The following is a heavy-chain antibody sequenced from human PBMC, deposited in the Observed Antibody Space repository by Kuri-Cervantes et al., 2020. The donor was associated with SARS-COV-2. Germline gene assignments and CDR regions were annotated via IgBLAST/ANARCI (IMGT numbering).Heavy chain of an antibody. J-gene: IGHJ3*01. CDR1: GFPFTGYS. CDR3: ARYAYVCRSLGLDF. D-gene: IGHD3-16*01. Sequence: GESLKISCEASGFPFTGYSIHWVRQAPGKGLEWVASITYDGSGKYYTDSVKGRFAISRDNSRDTVYLQMNSLTPADTAVYHCARYAYVCRSLGLDFWGQGTMVTVSS. V-gene: IGHV3-30*09. CDR2: ITYDGSGK.